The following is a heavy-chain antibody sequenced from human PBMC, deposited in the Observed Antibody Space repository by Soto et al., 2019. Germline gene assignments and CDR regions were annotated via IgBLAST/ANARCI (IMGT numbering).Heavy chain of an antibody. D-gene: IGHD3-22*01. CDR2: IYYSGST. Sequence: SETLSLTCTVSGGSISSYYWSWIRQPPGKGLEWIGYIYYSGSTNYNPSLKSRVTISVDTSKNQFSLKLNSVTAADTAVYYCAGGTYSYDSSGSYSYFFDYWGQGTLVTVSS. CDR3: AGGTYSYDSSGSYSYFFDY. J-gene: IGHJ4*02. CDR1: GGSISSYY. V-gene: IGHV4-59*08.